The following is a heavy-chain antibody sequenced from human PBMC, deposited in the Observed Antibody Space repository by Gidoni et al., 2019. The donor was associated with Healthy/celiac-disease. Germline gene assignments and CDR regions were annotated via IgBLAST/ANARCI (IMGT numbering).Heavy chain of an antibody. V-gene: IGHV3-7*01. D-gene: IGHD6-19*01. CDR1: GLTVSSDW. J-gene: IGHJ4*02. CDR3: ARGVAGTEPDY. Sequence: EVQLVESGGDLVPPGGSLRLSCAASGLTVSSDWMSWVGQAPGKGLEWVANIKQDGSEKYYVDSVNGRFTISRDNAKNSLFLQMNSLRAEDTAVYYWARGVAGTEPDYWGQGTLVTVSS. CDR2: IKQDGSEK.